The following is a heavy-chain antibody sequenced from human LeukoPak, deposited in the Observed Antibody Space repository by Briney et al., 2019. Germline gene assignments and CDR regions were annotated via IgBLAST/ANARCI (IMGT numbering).Heavy chain of an antibody. CDR3: ARDASTVGAFDI. CDR1: GGTFSSYA. J-gene: IGHJ3*02. CDR2: IIPILGIA. D-gene: IGHD4-17*01. Sequence: SVKVSCKASGGTFSSYAISWVRQAPGQGLEWMGRIIPILGIANYAQKFQGRATITADKSTSTAYVELSSLRSEDTAVYYCARDASTVGAFDIWGQGTMVTVSS. V-gene: IGHV1-69*04.